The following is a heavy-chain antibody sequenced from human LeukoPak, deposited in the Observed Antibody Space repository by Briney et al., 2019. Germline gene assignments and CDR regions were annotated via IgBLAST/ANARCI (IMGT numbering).Heavy chain of an antibody. CDR1: GGTFSSYA. CDR3: AREEWGSSIAAQLYYFDY. J-gene: IGHJ4*02. V-gene: IGHV1-69*05. CDR2: IISIFGTA. Sequence: ASVKVSCKASGGTFSSYAISWVRQAPGQGLEWMGRIISIFGTADYAQKFQGRVTITTDESTSTAYMELSSLRSEDTAVYYCAREEWGSSIAAQLYYFDYWGQGTLVTVSS. D-gene: IGHD6-6*01.